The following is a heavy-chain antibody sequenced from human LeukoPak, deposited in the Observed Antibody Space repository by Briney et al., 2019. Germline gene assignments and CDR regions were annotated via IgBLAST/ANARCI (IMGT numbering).Heavy chain of an antibody. V-gene: IGHV3-73*01. Sequence: ETLSLTCAVYGGSFSGYYWSWIRQPPGKGLEWIGRIRSTANGYATAYAASVKGRFTISRDDSKNTAYLQMDSLKTEDTAVYYCVASYYYDSSGYSHPFDYWGQGTLVTVSS. D-gene: IGHD3-22*01. CDR2: IRSTANGYAT. CDR1: GGSFSGYY. J-gene: IGHJ4*02. CDR3: VASYYYDSSGYSHPFDY.